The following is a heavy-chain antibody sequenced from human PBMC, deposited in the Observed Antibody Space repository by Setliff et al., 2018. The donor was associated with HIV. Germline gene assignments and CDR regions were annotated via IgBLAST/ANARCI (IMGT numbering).Heavy chain of an antibody. CDR2: ITYDGSRK. CDR1: GFTFSTFA. Sequence: GGSLRLSCVASGFTFSTFAMHWVRQAPGKGLEWVSVITYDGSRKYYADSVKGRFTISRDNSKNTLFLQMNSLRAEDTAVYYCARDLPIYDTSGSLDYWGQGALVTVSS. V-gene: IGHV3-30*01. CDR3: ARDLPIYDTSGSLDY. J-gene: IGHJ4*02. D-gene: IGHD3-22*01.